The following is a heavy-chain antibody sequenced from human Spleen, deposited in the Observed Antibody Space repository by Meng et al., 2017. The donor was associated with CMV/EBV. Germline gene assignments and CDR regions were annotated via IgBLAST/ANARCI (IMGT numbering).Heavy chain of an antibody. CDR1: GGSFSGYY. CDR2: INHSGTT. Sequence: TFAVYGGSFSGYYWGWIRQSPGKGLEWIGEINHSGTTNYNPSLKSRVTMSVDTSKNQFSLKLTSVTAADTAVYFCARDNIALAGRDYWGQGTLVTVSS. CDR3: ARDNIALAGRDY. J-gene: IGHJ4*02. V-gene: IGHV4-34*01. D-gene: IGHD6-19*01.